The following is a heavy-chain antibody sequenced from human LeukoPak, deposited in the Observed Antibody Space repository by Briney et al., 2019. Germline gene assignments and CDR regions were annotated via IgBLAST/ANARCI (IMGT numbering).Heavy chain of an antibody. D-gene: IGHD3-10*01. V-gene: IGHV4-59*01. J-gene: IGHJ6*02. CDR3: ARDAGGSGRHYYYGMDV. CDR2: IYYSGST. Sequence: SETLSLTCTVSGGSISSYYWSWIRQPPGKGLEWIGYIYYSGSTNYNPSLKSRVTISVDTSKNQFSLKLSSVTAADTAVYYCARDAGGSGRHYYYGMDVWGQGTTVAVSS. CDR1: GGSISSYY.